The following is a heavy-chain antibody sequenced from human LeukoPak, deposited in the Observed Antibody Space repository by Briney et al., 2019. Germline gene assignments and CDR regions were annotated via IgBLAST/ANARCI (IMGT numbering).Heavy chain of an antibody. Sequence: SETLSLTCAVYGGSFSGYYWSWIRQPPGKGLEWIGEINHSGSTNYNPSLKSRVTISVDTSKNQFSLKLSSVTAADTAVYFCAKDPVISFGGVILPYYFDYWGQGTLVTVSS. CDR2: INHSGST. V-gene: IGHV4-34*01. CDR3: AKDPVISFGGVILPYYFDY. D-gene: IGHD3-16*02. CDR1: GGSFSGYY. J-gene: IGHJ4*02.